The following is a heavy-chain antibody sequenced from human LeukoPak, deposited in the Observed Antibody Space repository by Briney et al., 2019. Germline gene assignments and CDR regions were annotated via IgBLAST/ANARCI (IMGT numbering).Heavy chain of an antibody. D-gene: IGHD3-16*02. CDR2: ITVDNGNT. J-gene: IGHJ4*02. CDR1: GYTFTNYG. V-gene: IGHV1-18*01. Sequence: ASVKVSCKASGYTFTNYGVSWVRQAPGQGLEWMGWITVDNGNTNYAQNFQGRVTMTTDTSTSTVYMELGSLRSDDTAVNYCARGAGYDYVWKSYRYYDFWGQGTLVTVSS. CDR3: ARGAGYDYVWKSYRYYDF.